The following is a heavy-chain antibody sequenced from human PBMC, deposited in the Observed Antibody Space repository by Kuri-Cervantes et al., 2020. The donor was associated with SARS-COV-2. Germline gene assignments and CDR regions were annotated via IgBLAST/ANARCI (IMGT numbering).Heavy chain of an antibody. D-gene: IGHD1-14*01. CDR1: GGSISSYY. CDR2: INHSGST. CDR3: ARGRIMDV. V-gene: IGHV4-34*01. J-gene: IGHJ6*04. Sequence: GSLRLSCTVSGGSISSYYWSWIRQPPGKGLEWIGEINHSGSTNYNPSLKSRVTISVDTSKNQFSLKLSSVTAADTAVYYCARGRIMDVWGKGTTVTVSS.